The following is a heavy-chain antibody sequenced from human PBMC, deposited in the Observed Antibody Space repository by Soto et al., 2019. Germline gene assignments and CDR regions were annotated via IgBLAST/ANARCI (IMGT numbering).Heavy chain of an antibody. Sequence: SSETLSLTCSVSGGSITSSPYYWGWIRQPPGKGLEWIGNILYGGRTYHNPSLKSRVSILVDTSKNQFSLTLSSVTAADTAVYYCPSESSSGGSWGQGPLVTV. CDR3: PSESSSGGS. V-gene: IGHV4-39*01. CDR2: ILYGGRT. J-gene: IGHJ4*02. D-gene: IGHD3-22*01. CDR1: GGSITSSPYY.